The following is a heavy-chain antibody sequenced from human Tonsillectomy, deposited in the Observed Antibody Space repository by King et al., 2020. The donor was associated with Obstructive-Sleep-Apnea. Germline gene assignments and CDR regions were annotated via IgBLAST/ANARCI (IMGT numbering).Heavy chain of an antibody. CDR2: IVSSSNYI. J-gene: IGHJ3*01. CDR3: ARERSSGGSEHNAFDV. D-gene: IGHD2-15*01. V-gene: IGHV3-21*01. Sequence: VQLVESGGGLVKPGGYLRLSCAASGFTFSSYSMNWVRQAPGKGLEWVSSIVSSSNYIYYADSVKGRFTISRDNAKSSLFLQMNSLRAEDTAFYYCARERSSGGSEHNAFDVWGQGAVVTVSS. CDR1: GFTFSSYS.